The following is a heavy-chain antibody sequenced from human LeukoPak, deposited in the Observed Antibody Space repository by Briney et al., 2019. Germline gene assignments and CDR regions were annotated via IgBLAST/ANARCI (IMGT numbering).Heavy chain of an antibody. D-gene: IGHD3-10*01. V-gene: IGHV2-5*02. J-gene: IGHJ4*02. CDR1: GFSRSTSGVG. CDR2: IYWDDDK. Sequence: SCPRLFNPTQTLTLTCTFTGFSRSTSGVGVGWIPQPPGKALKWLALIYWDDDKRYTPSLKSNLTFTKDTSNHQVVLKMTNIDPVDTATYYCADSLVYGFITMVRGVTFFDYWGQGTLVTVPS. CDR3: ADSLVYGFITMVRGVTFFDY.